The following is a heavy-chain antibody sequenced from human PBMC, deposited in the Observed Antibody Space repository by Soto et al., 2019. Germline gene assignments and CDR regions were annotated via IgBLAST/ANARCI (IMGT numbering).Heavy chain of an antibody. CDR1: GGSISSYY. CDR2: IYYSGST. J-gene: IGHJ1*01. V-gene: IGHV4-59*01. CDR3: ARDNGTEEYFQH. Sequence: QVQLQESGPGLVKPSETLSLTCTVSGGSISSYYWSWIRQPPGKGLEWIGYIYYSGSTNYNHSLKSRVNISVDTYKNQSYLQLSSVIAADTAVYYCARDNGTEEYFQHWGQGTLVTVSS.